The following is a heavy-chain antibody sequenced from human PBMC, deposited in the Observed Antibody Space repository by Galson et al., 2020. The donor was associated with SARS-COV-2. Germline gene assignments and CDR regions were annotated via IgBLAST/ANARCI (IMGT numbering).Heavy chain of an antibody. D-gene: IGHD3-10*01. CDR3: ARALEGGKLLWFWELYPDAFDI. CDR1: GFTFSSYA. V-gene: IGHV3-30*04. Sequence: GESLKISCAASGFTFSSYAMHWVRQAPGKGLEWVAVISYDGSNKYYADSVKGRFTISRDNSKNTLYLQMNSLRAEDTAVYYCARALEGGKLLWFWELYPDAFDIWGQGTMVTVSS. CDR2: ISYDGSNK. J-gene: IGHJ3*02.